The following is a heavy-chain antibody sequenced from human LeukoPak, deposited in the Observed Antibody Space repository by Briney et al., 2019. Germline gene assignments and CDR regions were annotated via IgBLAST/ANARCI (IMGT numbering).Heavy chain of an antibody. D-gene: IGHD3-22*01. J-gene: IGHJ1*01. V-gene: IGHV1-8*01. CDR2: MNPNSGNT. CDR3: ARETYYYDSSGYYSPAEYFQH. Sequence: GASVKVSCKASGYTITSYDINWVRQATGQGLEWMGWMNPNSGNTGYAQKFQGRVTMTRNTSISTAYMELSSLRSEDTAVYYCARETYYYDSSGYYSPAEYFQHWGQGTLVTVSS. CDR1: GYTITSYD.